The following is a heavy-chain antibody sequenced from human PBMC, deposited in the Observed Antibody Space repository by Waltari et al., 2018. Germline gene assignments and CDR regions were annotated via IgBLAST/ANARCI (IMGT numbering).Heavy chain of an antibody. CDR1: GYAISELA. Sequence: QVQLEQSGAEVKKPGASMKVSCTVSGYAISELAMPWVRQAPGEGLEWMGGFNPEDGEIIYAQKFRGRVTMTEDTSTETVYMDLSSLRSEDTAVYYCATSNSGGRRGFDYWGQGTLVTVSS. V-gene: IGHV1-24*01. J-gene: IGHJ4*02. CDR2: FNPEDGEI. CDR3: ATSNSGGRRGFDY. D-gene: IGHD2-15*01.